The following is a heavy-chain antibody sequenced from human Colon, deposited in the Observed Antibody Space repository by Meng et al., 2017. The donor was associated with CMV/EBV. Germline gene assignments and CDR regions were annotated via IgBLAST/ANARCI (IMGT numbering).Heavy chain of an antibody. CDR1: GFTFGAYP. CDR2: ISHDGTKK. D-gene: IGHD4-11*01. V-gene: IGHV3-30*04. CDR3: ARGSNSSIDP. J-gene: IGHJ5*02. Sequence: GESLKISCAGSGFTFGAYPIHWVRQAPGKVLEWVAIISHDGTKKNYAESVKGRFTISRDNSQNTVTVQMNSLRGGDTALYYCARGSNSSIDPWGQGTLVTVSS.